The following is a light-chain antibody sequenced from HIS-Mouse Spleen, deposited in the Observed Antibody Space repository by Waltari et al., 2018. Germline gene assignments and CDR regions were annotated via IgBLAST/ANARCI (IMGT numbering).Light chain of an antibody. J-gene: IGLJ2*01. Sequence: SYVLTQPPSVSVAPGKTARITCGGNNIGSKSVHWYQQKPGQAPVLVVSEDSDRPAGIPERFSGSNSGNTATLTIGRGEAGDEADYYCQGWDRSSDHVVFGGGTKLTVL. V-gene: IGLV3-21*03. CDR2: EDS. CDR3: QGWDRSSDHVV. CDR1: NIGSKS.